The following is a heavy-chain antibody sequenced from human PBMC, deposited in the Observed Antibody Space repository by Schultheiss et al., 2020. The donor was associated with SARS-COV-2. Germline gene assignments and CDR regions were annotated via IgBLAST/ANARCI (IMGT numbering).Heavy chain of an antibody. CDR3: ARDDGSGSYFAYYGMDV. V-gene: IGHV3-21*01. D-gene: IGHD3-10*01. CDR1: GFSFSSYG. J-gene: IGHJ6*02. CDR2: ISSSSSYI. Sequence: GESLKISCAASGFSFSSYGMHWVRQAPGKGLEWVSSISSSSSYIYYADFVKGRFTISRDKSKNTLYLQMNSLRTEDTAVYYCARDDGSGSYFAYYGMDVWGQGTTVTVSS.